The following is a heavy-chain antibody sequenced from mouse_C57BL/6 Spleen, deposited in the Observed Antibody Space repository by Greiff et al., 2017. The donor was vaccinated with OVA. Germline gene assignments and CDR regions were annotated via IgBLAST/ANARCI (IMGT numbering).Heavy chain of an antibody. J-gene: IGHJ2*01. Sequence: QVQLQQPGAELVRPGSSVKLSCKASGYTFTSYWMHWVKQRPIQGLEWIGNLHPSDSDTHYNQKFKDKATLTVDQSSSTAYMQLSSLTSEDSAVYYCERREWLIYFDYWGQGTTLTGSS. V-gene: IGHV1-52*01. CDR2: LHPSDSDT. CDR1: GYTFTSYW. D-gene: IGHD2-2*01. CDR3: ERREWLIYFDY.